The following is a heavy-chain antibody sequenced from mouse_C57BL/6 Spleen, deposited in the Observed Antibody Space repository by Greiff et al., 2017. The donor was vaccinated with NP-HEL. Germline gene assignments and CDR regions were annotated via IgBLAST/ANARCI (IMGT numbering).Heavy chain of an antibody. CDR1: GYTFTDYY. CDR2: INPNNGGT. Sequence: EVQLQQSGPELVKPGASVKISCKASGYTFTDYYMNWVKQSHGKSLEWIGDINPNNGGTSYNQKFKGKATLTVDKSSSTAYMELRSLTSEDSAVYYCARILYYYGSSDGDYWGQGTTLTVSS. J-gene: IGHJ2*01. CDR3: ARILYYYGSSDGDY. D-gene: IGHD1-1*01. V-gene: IGHV1-26*01.